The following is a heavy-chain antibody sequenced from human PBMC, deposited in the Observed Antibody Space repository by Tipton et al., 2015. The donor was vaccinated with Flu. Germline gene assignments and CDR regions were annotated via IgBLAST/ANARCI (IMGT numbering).Heavy chain of an antibody. D-gene: IGHD2-15*01. J-gene: IGHJ5*02. CDR1: GGSVNSGGYY. V-gene: IGHV4-31*03. CDR2: IYKSGTT. Sequence: TLSLTCTVSGGSVNSGGYYWSWIRQHPEKGLEWIGHIYKSGTTSYNPSLKSRVTISIDTSQNQFSLKLTSVTAADTAVHYCARLYVLVVVPAPLMGWLDPWGQGTLVTVAS. CDR3: ARLYVLVVVPAPLMGWLDP.